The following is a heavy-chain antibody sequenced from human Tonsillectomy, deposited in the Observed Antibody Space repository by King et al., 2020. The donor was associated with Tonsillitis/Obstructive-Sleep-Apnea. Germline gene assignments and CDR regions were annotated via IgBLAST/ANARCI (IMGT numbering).Heavy chain of an antibody. CDR3: ARGGANYYDSRGAAVDI. J-gene: IGHJ3*02. V-gene: IGHV1-46*01. CDR2: INPSGGST. Sequence: QLVQSGAEVKKPGASVKVSCKASGYTFTSYYMHWVRQAPGQGLEWMGIINPSGGSTSYAQKFQGRVTMTRDTSTSTVYMELSSLRSEDTAVYYGARGGANYYDSRGAAVDIWGQGTMATVSS. CDR1: GYTFTSYY. D-gene: IGHD3-22*01.